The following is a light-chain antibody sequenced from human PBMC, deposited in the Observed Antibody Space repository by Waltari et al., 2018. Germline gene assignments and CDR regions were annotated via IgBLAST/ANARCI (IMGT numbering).Light chain of an antibody. Sequence: DIQLTQSPSTLSASVGDRVTITCRASQSIYSWLAWYQQKPEKAPKLLIYRASSLESGVPSRCSGSGSGTEFTLTISSLQPDDLATYYCQQYNSYSPVTFGGGTKVEIK. J-gene: IGKJ4*01. V-gene: IGKV1-5*03. CDR3: QQYNSYSPVT. CDR2: RAS. CDR1: QSIYSW.